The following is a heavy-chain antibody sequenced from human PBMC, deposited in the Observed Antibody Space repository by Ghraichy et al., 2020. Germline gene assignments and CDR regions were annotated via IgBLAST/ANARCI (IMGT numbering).Heavy chain of an antibody. CDR2: IYHSGST. V-gene: IGHV4-30-2*01. D-gene: IGHD1-26*01. J-gene: IGHJ4*02. CDR3: ARGLGSYPPFDY. Sequence: SETLSLTCAVSGGSVSSSGYSWNWIRQPPGKGLEWIGYIYHSGSTYYNPSLKSRVTISIDRSNNQFSLKLSSVTAADTAVYYCARGLGSYPPFDYWGQGTLVTVSS. CDR1: GGSVSSSGYS.